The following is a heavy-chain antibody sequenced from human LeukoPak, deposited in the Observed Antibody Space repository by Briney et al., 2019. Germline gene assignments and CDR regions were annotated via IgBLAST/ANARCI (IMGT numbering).Heavy chain of an antibody. Sequence: PGGSLRLSCAASGFTFSSYAMSWVRQAPGKGLEWASLITGSGGNTYSADSVKGRFTISRDNSKNTLYLQMSSLGAEDTAIYYCAQGTPTGYGTSWFDYWGQGTLVTVSS. J-gene: IGHJ4*02. V-gene: IGHV3-23*01. CDR3: AQGTPTGYGTSWFDY. CDR1: GFTFSSYA. D-gene: IGHD6-13*01. CDR2: ITGSGGNT.